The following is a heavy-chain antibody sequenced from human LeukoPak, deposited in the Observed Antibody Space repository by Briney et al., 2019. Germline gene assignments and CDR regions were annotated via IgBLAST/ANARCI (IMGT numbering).Heavy chain of an antibody. D-gene: IGHD6-13*01. CDR2: IGWNSNDI. CDR3: ASIPKQQLVYYYYYYMDV. V-gene: IGHV3-9*01. Sequence: PGGSLRLSCAASEFTFDDHTMHWVRQAPGKGLERVTGIGWNSNDIGYADSVKGRFTISRDNAKNSLYLQMNSLRAEDTAVYYCASIPKQQLVYYYYYYMDVWGKGTTVTVSS. CDR1: EFTFDDHT. J-gene: IGHJ6*03.